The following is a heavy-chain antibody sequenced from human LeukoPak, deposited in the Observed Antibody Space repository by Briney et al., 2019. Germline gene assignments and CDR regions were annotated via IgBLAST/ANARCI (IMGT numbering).Heavy chain of an antibody. Sequence: ASVKVSRKPSGYTFTGYYMHWVRQAPGQGLEWMGWINPNRGGTNYAQKFQGRVTVSRDTSISTDYMELGRLRSEDTAVYYCARDYCSSGNCYEYHYCGMDVWGEGTTVTLSS. CDR1: GYTFTGYY. CDR3: ARDYCSSGNCYEYHYCGMDV. V-gene: IGHV1-2*02. J-gene: IGHJ6*04. CDR2: INPNRGGT. D-gene: IGHD2-2*01.